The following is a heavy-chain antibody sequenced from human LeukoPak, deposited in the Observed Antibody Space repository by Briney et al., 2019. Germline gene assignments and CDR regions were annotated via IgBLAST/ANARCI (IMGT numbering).Heavy chain of an antibody. J-gene: IGHJ6*03. CDR1: GGSISSYY. D-gene: IGHD3-22*01. V-gene: IGHV4-59*08. CDR2: IYYSGST. Sequence: SETLSLTCTVSGGSISSYYWSWIRQPPGKGLEWIGYIYYSGSTNYNPSLKSRVTISVDTSKNQFSLKLSSGTAADTAVYYCARSSEGRYYYDSSGYSYYYYYMDVWGKGTTVTISS. CDR3: ARSSEGRYYYDSSGYSYYYYYMDV.